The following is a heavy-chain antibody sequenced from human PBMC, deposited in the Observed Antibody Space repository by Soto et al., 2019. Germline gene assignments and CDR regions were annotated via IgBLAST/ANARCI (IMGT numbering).Heavy chain of an antibody. CDR1: GGSISSYY. CDR2: IYYSGRT. J-gene: IGHJ4*02. V-gene: IGHV4-59*01. D-gene: IGHD3-9*01. Sequence: TLSLTCTVSGGSISSYYWSWIRQPPGKGLEGSGGIYYSGRTNYNPSLKSRVTISVDTPQSQFSLKLSSVTAADTAVYYCARSYYDILTGYQIDYWGQGTLVTVSS. CDR3: ARSYYDILTGYQIDY.